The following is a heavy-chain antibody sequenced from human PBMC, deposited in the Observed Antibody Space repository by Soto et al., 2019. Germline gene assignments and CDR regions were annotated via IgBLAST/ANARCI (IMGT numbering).Heavy chain of an antibody. D-gene: IGHD2-15*01. CDR2: ISQTETT. V-gene: IGHV4-34*01. Sequence: PSETLSLTCVVYGESFGGFYWSWVRQSPGKGLEWIGEISQTETTAYSPSLKSRVSISADTSKKQFSLTLTPVTAADTAVHYRVHSPNVAVDHWGHGTLVTVSS. CDR3: VHSPNVAVDH. CDR1: GESFGGFY. J-gene: IGHJ4*01.